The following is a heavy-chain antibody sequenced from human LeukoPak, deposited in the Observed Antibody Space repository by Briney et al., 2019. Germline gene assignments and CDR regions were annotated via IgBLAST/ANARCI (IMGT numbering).Heavy chain of an antibody. CDR3: ARRSSSSWYLKH. Sequence: GESLQISCKGSGYSFTSYWIGWGRQMPGKGLGWMGIIYPGDSDTRYSPSFQGQVTISADKSISTAYLQWSSLKASDTAMYYCARRSSSSWYLKHWGQGTLVTVSS. V-gene: IGHV5-51*01. CDR2: IYPGDSDT. D-gene: IGHD6-13*01. J-gene: IGHJ1*01. CDR1: GYSFTSYW.